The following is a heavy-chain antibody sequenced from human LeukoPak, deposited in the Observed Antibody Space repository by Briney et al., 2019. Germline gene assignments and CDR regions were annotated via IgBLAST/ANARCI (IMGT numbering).Heavy chain of an antibody. CDR3: ARRGIIVVDAFDI. Sequence: SETLSLTCTVSGGSLSSYYWSWIRQPPGKGLEWIGYIYHSGSTYYNPSLKSRVTISVDRSKNQFSLKLSSVTAADTAVYYCARRGIIVVDAFDIWGQGTMVTVSS. J-gene: IGHJ3*02. CDR1: GGSLSSYY. D-gene: IGHD2-21*01. V-gene: IGHV4-59*12. CDR2: IYHSGST.